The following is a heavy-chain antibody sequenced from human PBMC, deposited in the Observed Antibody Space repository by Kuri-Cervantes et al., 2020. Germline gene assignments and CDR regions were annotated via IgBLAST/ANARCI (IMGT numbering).Heavy chain of an antibody. CDR2: INPNSGGT. J-gene: IGHJ6*02. D-gene: IGHD1-26*01. V-gene: IGHV1-2*02. CDR3: ASPLDRSGTYFFYGLDV. Sequence: ASVKVSCKASGYTFSDYYMYWIRQAPGRGLEWMGWINPNSGGTNYAQKFQGRVTMTWDTSISTAYMELRRLRSDDTAVFYCASPLDRSGTYFFYGLDVWGQGTTVTVSS. CDR1: GYTFSDYY.